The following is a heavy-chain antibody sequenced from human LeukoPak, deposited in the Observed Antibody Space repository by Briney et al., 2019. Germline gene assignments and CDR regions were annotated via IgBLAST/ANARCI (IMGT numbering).Heavy chain of an antibody. J-gene: IGHJ3*02. CDR2: INPNSGGT. CDR3: ARGLIGYCSGGSCYVLNAFDI. D-gene: IGHD2-15*01. Sequence: VSVKVSCKASGYTFTGYYMHWVRQAPGQGLEWMGWINPNSGGTNYAQKFQGRVTMTRDTSISTAYMELSRLRSDDTAVYYCARGLIGYCSGGSCYVLNAFDIWGQGTMVTVSS. V-gene: IGHV1-2*02. CDR1: GYTFTGYY.